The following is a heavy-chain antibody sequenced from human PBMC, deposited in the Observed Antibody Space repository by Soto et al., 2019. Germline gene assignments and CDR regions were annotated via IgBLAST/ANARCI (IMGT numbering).Heavy chain of an antibody. Sequence: EVQLVESGGGLVQPGGSLRLSCAASGFTFSSYSMNWVRQAPGKGLEWVSYISSSGSTIYYADSVKGRFTISRDNAKNSLYLQMNSLRDEDTAVYYCARPEYSSSSYGMDVWDQGTTVTVSS. J-gene: IGHJ6*02. CDR2: ISSSGSTI. CDR1: GFTFSSYS. CDR3: ARPEYSSSSYGMDV. V-gene: IGHV3-48*02. D-gene: IGHD6-6*01.